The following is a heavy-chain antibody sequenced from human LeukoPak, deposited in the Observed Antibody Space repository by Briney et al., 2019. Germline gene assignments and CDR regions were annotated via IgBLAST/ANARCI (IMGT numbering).Heavy chain of an antibody. V-gene: IGHV3-7*01. CDR1: GFTFSTYW. J-gene: IGHJ3*02. D-gene: IGHD3-22*01. CDR2: IKEDGSEK. CDR3: ARNPELGSDSTGYRAFDI. Sequence: GGSLRLSCAASGFTFSTYWMTWVRQTPGKGLEWVANIKEDGSEKYYVDSVKGRFTISRDNAKNSLYLQMNSLRAEDTAVYYCARNPELGSDSTGYRAFDIWGQGIMVTLSS.